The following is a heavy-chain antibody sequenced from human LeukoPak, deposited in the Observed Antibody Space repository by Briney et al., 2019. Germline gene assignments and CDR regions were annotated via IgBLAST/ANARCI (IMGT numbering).Heavy chain of an antibody. J-gene: IGHJ4*02. CDR2: ISISSTTI. V-gene: IGHV3-48*02. Sequence: GGSLRLSCAASGHTFSSYSMNWVRQAPGKGLEWVSYISISSTTIYYADSVKGRFTISRDNAKNSLYLQMNSLRDEDTAVYYCARVMYSGSYYSVDYWGQGTLVAVSS. CDR3: ARVMYSGSYYSVDY. CDR1: GHTFSSYS. D-gene: IGHD1-26*01.